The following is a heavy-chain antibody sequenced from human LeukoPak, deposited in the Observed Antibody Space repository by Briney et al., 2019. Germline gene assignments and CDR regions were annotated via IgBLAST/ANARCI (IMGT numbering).Heavy chain of an antibody. J-gene: IGHJ4*02. CDR1: GFTFTTYS. CDR3: ARDLRGYPY. CDR2: ISSSSRYI. V-gene: IGHV3-21*01. D-gene: IGHD3-22*01. Sequence: PGGSLRLSCAASGFTFTTYSMNWVRQAPGKGLEWVSSISSSSRYIYYADSVKGRFTISRDNAKNSLYLQMNSLKAEDTAVYYCARDLRGYPYWGQGTLVTVSS.